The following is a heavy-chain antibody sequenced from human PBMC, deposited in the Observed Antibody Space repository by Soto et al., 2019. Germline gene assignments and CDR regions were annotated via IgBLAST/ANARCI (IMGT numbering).Heavy chain of an antibody. D-gene: IGHD4-17*01. CDR2: ISGSGGST. V-gene: IGHV3-23*01. Sequence: EVQLLEAGGGLVQPGGYLRLSCAASGFTFSSYAMSWVRQAPGKGLEWVSAISGSGGSTYYADSVKGRFTISRNNSTNRLYLQRNRLRAEDTAVYYWAKALSSRATVTTCAYWGQGTLVTVSS. CDR1: GFTFSSYA. J-gene: IGHJ4*02. CDR3: AKALSSRATVTTCAY.